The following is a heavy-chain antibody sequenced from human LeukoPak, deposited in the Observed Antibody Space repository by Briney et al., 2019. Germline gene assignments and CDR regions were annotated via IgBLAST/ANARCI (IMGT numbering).Heavy chain of an antibody. CDR1: GFTFSSYG. D-gene: IGHD3-22*01. Sequence: PGGSLRLSCAASGFTFSSYGMHWVRQAPGKGLEWVAVIWYDGSNKYYADSVKGRFTISRDNPKNTLYLQMNSLRAEDTAVYYCAREHYNYYDNSGSIDYWGRGTLVTVSS. V-gene: IGHV3-33*01. CDR3: AREHYNYYDNSGSIDY. CDR2: IWYDGSNK. J-gene: IGHJ2*01.